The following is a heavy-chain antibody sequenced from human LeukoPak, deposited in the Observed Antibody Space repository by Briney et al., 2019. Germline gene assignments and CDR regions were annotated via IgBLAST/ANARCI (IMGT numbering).Heavy chain of an antibody. V-gene: IGHV1-18*01. Sequence: GASVKVSRKASGYTFTSYGISWVRQAPGQGLEWMGWISAYNGNTNYAQKLQGRVTMTTDTSTSTAYMELRSLRSDDTAVYYCAREGELYDILTGYYKGYFDYWGQGTLVTVSS. D-gene: IGHD3-9*01. CDR2: ISAYNGNT. CDR3: AREGELYDILTGYYKGYFDY. J-gene: IGHJ4*02. CDR1: GYTFTSYG.